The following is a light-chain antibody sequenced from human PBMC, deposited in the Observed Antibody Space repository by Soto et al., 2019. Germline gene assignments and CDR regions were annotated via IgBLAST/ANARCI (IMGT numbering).Light chain of an antibody. CDR2: DAS. Sequence: EIVLTQSPATLSLSPGERATLSCRASQSVSSFLAWCQQKPGQAPRLLIYDASNRATGIPARFSGSGSGTDFTLTISSLEPEDFAVYYCQQRSNWTLTFGGGTKV. J-gene: IGKJ4*01. V-gene: IGKV3-11*01. CDR1: QSVSSF. CDR3: QQRSNWTLT.